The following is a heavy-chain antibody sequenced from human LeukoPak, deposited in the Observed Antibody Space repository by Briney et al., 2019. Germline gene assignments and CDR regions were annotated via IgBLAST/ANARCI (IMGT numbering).Heavy chain of an antibody. Sequence: ASVKVSCKASGYTFTGYYMHWVRQAPGQGLEWMGRINPNSGGTNYAQKFQGRVTMTRDTSISTAYMELSRLRPDDTAVYYCARESSSGWYFNYWGQGTLVTDSS. CDR2: INPNSGGT. CDR1: GYTFTGYY. V-gene: IGHV1-2*06. CDR3: ARESSSGWYFNY. D-gene: IGHD6-19*01. J-gene: IGHJ4*02.